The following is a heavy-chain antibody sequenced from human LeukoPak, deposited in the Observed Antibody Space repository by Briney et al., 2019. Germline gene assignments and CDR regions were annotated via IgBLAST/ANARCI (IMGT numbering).Heavy chain of an antibody. J-gene: IGHJ3*02. Sequence: SGTLSLTCAVSGGSIRSSNWGSWVRQPPGKGLEWIGDIYHRGSTNYNPSLKSRVTISVDKSKNQFSLKLSSVTAADTAVYYCARGLAGPVVVVAASDAFDIWGQGTMVTVSS. D-gene: IGHD2-15*01. CDR2: IYHRGST. V-gene: IGHV4-4*02. CDR3: ARGLAGPVVVVAASDAFDI. CDR1: GGSIRSSNW.